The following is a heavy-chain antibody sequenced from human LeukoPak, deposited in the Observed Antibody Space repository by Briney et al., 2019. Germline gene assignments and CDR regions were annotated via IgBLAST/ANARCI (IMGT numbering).Heavy chain of an antibody. V-gene: IGHV1-2*06. J-gene: IGHJ6*02. Sequence: ASVQVSCKASGYTFTGYYMNWVRQAPGQGLEWMGRINPNSGGTKYAQKFQGRVTMTRDTSINTAYMELSRLRSDDTAVYYCAREDSNPKYYYYYGMDVWGQGTTVAVSS. CDR3: AREDSNPKYYYYYGMDV. D-gene: IGHD4-11*01. CDR2: INPNSGGT. CDR1: GYTFTGYY.